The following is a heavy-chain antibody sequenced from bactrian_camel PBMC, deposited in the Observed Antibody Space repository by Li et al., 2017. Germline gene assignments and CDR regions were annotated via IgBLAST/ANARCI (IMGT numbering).Heavy chain of an antibody. CDR1: GHSRGSNG. Sequence: HVQLVESGGGSVQAGGSLRLSCVVSGHSRGSNGVGWFRQTPGKEREEVALIANDGKTAYAHSVRGRFTISQNPAKNTVYLEMNSLKPEDTAMYYCAAAYTCWNFYSLLRASTYSSWGHGTQVTVS. V-gene: IGHV3S53*01. CDR2: IANDGKT. CDR3: AAAYTCWNFYSLLRASTYSS. J-gene: IGHJ4*01. D-gene: IGHD2*01.